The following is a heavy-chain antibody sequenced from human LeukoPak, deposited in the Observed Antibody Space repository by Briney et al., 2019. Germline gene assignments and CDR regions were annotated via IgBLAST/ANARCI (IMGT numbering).Heavy chain of an antibody. CDR1: RFSFSSYD. Sequence: PGGSLRLSCAASRFSFSSYDMHWVRQAPGKGLEWVAFIRFDGNIKYLADSVKGRFTISRDNSKNTLYLQMNSLRAEDTAVYYCARERVLEYSSSAMDYWGQGTLVTVSS. D-gene: IGHD6-6*01. CDR3: ARERVLEYSSSAMDY. V-gene: IGHV3-30*02. J-gene: IGHJ4*02. CDR2: IRFDGNIK.